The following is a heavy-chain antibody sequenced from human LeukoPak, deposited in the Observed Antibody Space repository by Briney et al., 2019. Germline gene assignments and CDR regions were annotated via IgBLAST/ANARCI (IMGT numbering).Heavy chain of an antibody. J-gene: IGHJ4*02. V-gene: IGHV3-49*04. CDR1: GFTVGDYA. D-gene: IGHD3-10*01. Sequence: PGGSLRLSCTASGFTVGDYAMSWVRQAPGEGLEWVGFIRSKAYGGTTEYAASVKGRFTISRDDSKGIAYLQMNSLKTEDTAVYYCTRGRVTMIRGVIAYFDYWGQGTLVTVSS. CDR3: TRGRVTMIRGVIAYFDY. CDR2: IRSKAYGGTT.